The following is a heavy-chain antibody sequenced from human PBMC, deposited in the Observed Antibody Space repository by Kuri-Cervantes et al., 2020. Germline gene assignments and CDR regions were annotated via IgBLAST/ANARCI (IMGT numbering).Heavy chain of an antibody. CDR2: ISWNSGSI. J-gene: IGHJ3*02. Sequence: TCASSGFTFDDYAMHWVRQAPGKGLEWVSGISWNSGSIGYADSVKGRFTISRDNAKNSLYLQMNSLRAEDTALYYCAKVEQLLATSGAFDIWGQGTMVTVSS. V-gene: IGHV3-9*01. D-gene: IGHD1/OR15-1a*01. CDR3: AKVEQLLATSGAFDI. CDR1: GFTFDDYA.